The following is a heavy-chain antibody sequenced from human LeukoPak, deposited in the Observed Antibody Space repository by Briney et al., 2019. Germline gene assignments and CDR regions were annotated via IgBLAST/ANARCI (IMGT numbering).Heavy chain of an antibody. D-gene: IGHD1-7*01. Sequence: SETLSLTXTVSGGSISSYYWSWIRQPPGKGLEWIGYIYYSGSTNYNPSLKSRVTISVGTSKNQFSLKLSSVTAADTAVYYCARARKTRGITGTTFDYWGQGTLVTVSS. V-gene: IGHV4-59*01. CDR3: ARARKTRGITGTTFDY. J-gene: IGHJ4*02. CDR2: IYYSGST. CDR1: GGSISSYY.